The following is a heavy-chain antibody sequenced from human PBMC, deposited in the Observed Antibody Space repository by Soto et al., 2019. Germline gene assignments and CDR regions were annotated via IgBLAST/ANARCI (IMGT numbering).Heavy chain of an antibody. D-gene: IGHD4-17*01. V-gene: IGHV4-30-4*01. CDR3: ARDNSKDYGDYAGAAFDI. J-gene: IGHJ3*02. Sequence: QVQLQESGPGLVKPSQTLSLTCNVSGGSISRGYYYWSWIRQPPGKGLEWIGNIFSGGSTYYNPSLKSRVTITLDTSKNQFSLNLSSVTVADTAVYYGARDNSKDYGDYAGAAFDIWGQGTTVTVSS. CDR1: GGSISRGYYY. CDR2: IFSGGST.